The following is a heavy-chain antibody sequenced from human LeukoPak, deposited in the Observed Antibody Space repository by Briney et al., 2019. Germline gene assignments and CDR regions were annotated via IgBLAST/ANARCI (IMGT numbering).Heavy chain of an antibody. CDR3: AKDLPDYYYDSSAYYYSPLDY. CDR1: GFTFSSYV. CDR2: LCGGGGST. D-gene: IGHD3-22*01. J-gene: IGHJ4*02. Sequence: RGALRVSCVASGFTFSSYVMSWVCQTLGKGLEWVSPLCGGGGSTYYADSVKGRFTISRDNSKNTLYLQMKSLRAEDTAVYYCAKDLPDYYYDSSAYYYSPLDYWGQGTLVTVSS. V-gene: IGHV3-23*01.